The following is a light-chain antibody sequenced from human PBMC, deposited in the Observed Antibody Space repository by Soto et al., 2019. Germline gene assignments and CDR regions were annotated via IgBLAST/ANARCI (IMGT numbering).Light chain of an antibody. J-gene: IGKJ1*01. CDR3: QQGYSTAWT. Sequence: DIQMTQSPSSLSASVGDRVTITCQASQDISNYLNWYQRKPGKAPKLLIYDASNLETGVPSRFSGSGSGTDFSLTISSLQPEDFATYYCQQGYSTAWTFGQGTKV. CDR1: QDISNY. V-gene: IGKV1-39*01. CDR2: DAS.